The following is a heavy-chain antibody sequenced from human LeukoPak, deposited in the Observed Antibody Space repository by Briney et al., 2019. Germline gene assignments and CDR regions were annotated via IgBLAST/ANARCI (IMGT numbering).Heavy chain of an antibody. CDR3: ARDFCSSTSCFYDP. V-gene: IGHV3-30*03. D-gene: IGHD2-2*01. J-gene: IGHJ5*02. Sequence: GGSLRLSCAASGFTFSSYGMHWVRQAPGKGLEWVAVILYDGSNKYYADSVKGRFTISRDNSKNTLYLQMNSLRAEDTAVYYCARDFCSSTSCFYDPWGQGTLVTVSS. CDR2: ILYDGSNK. CDR1: GFTFSSYG.